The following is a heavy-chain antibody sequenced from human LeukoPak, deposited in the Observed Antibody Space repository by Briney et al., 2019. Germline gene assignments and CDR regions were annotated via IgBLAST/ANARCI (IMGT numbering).Heavy chain of an antibody. J-gene: IGHJ4*02. V-gene: IGHV4-31*03. Sequence: SQTLPLTCTVSGGSISSGGYYWSWIRQHPGKGLEWIGYIYYSGSTYYNPSLKSRVTISVDTSKNQFSLKLSSVTAADTAVYYCASMDIVATTETGLDYWGQGTLVTVSS. CDR3: ASMDIVATTETGLDY. CDR1: GGSISSGGYY. D-gene: IGHD5-12*01. CDR2: IYYSGST.